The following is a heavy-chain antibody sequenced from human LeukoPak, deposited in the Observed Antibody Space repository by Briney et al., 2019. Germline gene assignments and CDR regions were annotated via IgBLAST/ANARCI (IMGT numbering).Heavy chain of an antibody. D-gene: IGHD6-6*01. V-gene: IGHV4-30-4*01. Sequence: PSETLSLTCTVSGGSISSGDYYWSWIRQPPGKGLEWIVYIYYSGSTYYNPSLKSRVTISVHTSKNQFSLKLSSVTAADTAVYYCARGDLRSIAPRGYWFDPWGQGPLVTVSS. J-gene: IGHJ5*02. CDR3: ARGDLRSIAPRGYWFDP. CDR1: GGSISSGDYY. CDR2: IYYSGST.